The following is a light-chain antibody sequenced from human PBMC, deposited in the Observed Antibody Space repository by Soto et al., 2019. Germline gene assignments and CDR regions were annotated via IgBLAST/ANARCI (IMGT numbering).Light chain of an antibody. V-gene: IGLV2-14*01. CDR2: EVS. CDR1: SSDIGGYNY. J-gene: IGLJ2*01. Sequence: QSALTQPPSASGSPGQSVTISCTGTSSDIGGYNYVSWYQQRPGNGPKLMIYEVSNRPSGVSNRFSGSKSGNTASLTISGLQAEDEGDYYCCSYTITNTLVFGGGTKVTVL. CDR3: CSYTITNTLV.